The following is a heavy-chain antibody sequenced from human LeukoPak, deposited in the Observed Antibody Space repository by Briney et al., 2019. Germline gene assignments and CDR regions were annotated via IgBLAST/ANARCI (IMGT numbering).Heavy chain of an antibody. CDR2: IYPGHSDT. CDR1: GYNFTSYW. D-gene: IGHD3-10*01. J-gene: IGHJ3*02. Sequence: GESLKISCKGSGYNFTSYWIGWVRQMPGRGLELMGIIYPGHSDTRYSPCLEGQVTISADKSISTAYLEWSSLKASHTAMYYCARRGGSGEEAFDIWGQGTMVTVSS. CDR3: ARRGGSGEEAFDI. V-gene: IGHV5-51*01.